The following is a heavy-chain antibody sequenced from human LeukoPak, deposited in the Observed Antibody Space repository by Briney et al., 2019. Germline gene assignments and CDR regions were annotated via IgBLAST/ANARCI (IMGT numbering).Heavy chain of an antibody. CDR3: AKAGYYDILTGYYDY. Sequence: PGGSLRLSCAASGFTFDDYAMHWVRQAPGKGLEWVSGISWNSGSIGYADSVKGRFTISRDNAKNSLYLQMNSLRAEDTALYYCAKAGYYDILTGYYDYWGQGTLVTVSS. J-gene: IGHJ4*02. D-gene: IGHD3-9*01. CDR1: GFTFDDYA. V-gene: IGHV3-9*01. CDR2: ISWNSGSI.